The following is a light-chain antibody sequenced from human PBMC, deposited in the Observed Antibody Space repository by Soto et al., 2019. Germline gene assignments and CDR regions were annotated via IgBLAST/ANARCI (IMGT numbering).Light chain of an antibody. V-gene: IGLV4-69*01. CDR1: SGHSNYA. CDR3: QAWGTGPRV. Sequence: QSVLTQSPSASASLGASVKLTCTLSSGHSNYAIAWHQQQPEKGPRYLMKLNSDGSHNKGDGIPDRFSGSSSGAERYLTISSLQSEDEADYYCQAWGTGPRVFGGGTKVTVL. CDR2: LNSDGSH. J-gene: IGLJ3*02.